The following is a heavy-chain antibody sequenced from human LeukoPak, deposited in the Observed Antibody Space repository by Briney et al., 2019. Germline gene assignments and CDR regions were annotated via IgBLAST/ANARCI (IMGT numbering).Heavy chain of an antibody. V-gene: IGHV4-61*01. CDR2: IYYTGSI. CDR3: TRAPPAYCGGDCFSDY. Sequence: PSETLSLTCTVSDASVSSGTYYWSWIRQPPGKGLEWIGYIYYTGSINYNPSLKSRITISVDTSKSRFSLKLTSVTAADTAVYYCTRAPPAYCGGDCFSDYWGQGTLVTVSS. CDR1: DASVSSGTYY. J-gene: IGHJ4*02. D-gene: IGHD2-21*02.